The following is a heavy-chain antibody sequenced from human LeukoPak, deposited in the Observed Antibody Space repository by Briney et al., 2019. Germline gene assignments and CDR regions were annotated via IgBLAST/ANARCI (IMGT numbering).Heavy chain of an antibody. Sequence: GGSLRLSCAASGFTFSTYWMHWVRQAPGKGLVWVSRVNNEETAANYADSVQGRFTISRDNANNMLYLQMDSLRAEDTAVYYCARESIVGPIQKDPLDIWGQGTMGTVSS. V-gene: IGHV3-74*01. J-gene: IGHJ3*02. CDR2: VNNEETAA. CDR3: ARESIVGPIQKDPLDI. CDR1: GFTFSTYW. D-gene: IGHD1-26*01.